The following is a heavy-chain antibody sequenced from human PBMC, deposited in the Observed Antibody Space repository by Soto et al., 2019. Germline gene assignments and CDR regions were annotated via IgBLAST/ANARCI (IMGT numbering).Heavy chain of an antibody. J-gene: IGHJ6*02. Sequence: EVQLVESGGGLVQPGGSLRLSCAASGFTFSSYDMHWVRQATGKGLEWVSAIGTAGDTYYPGSVKGRFTISRENAKNSLYLQMNSLRAEDTAVYYCARASSSSTLFPPPTKPRYYYYGMDVWGQGTTVTVSS. CDR3: ARASSSSTLFPPPTKPRYYYYGMDV. CDR1: GFTFSSYD. D-gene: IGHD6-13*01. CDR2: IGTAGDT. V-gene: IGHV3-13*01.